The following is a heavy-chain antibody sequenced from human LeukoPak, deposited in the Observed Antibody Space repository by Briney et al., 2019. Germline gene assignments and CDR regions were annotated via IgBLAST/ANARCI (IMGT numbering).Heavy chain of an antibody. V-gene: IGHV3-33*08. Sequence: GGSLRLSCAASGFTFSNYAMSWVRWAPGKGLEWVAVIWYDGSNKYYADSVKGRFTISRDNSKNTLYLQMNSLRAEDTAVYYCARDPAHQGFDYWGQGTLVTVSS. J-gene: IGHJ4*02. CDR1: GFTFSNYA. CDR2: IWYDGSNK. CDR3: ARDPAHQGFDY.